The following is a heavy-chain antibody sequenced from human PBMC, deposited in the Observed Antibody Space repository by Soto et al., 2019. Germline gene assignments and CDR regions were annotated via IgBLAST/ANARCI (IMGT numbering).Heavy chain of an antibody. V-gene: IGHV3-23*01. CDR2: ISGSGGST. CDR3: AKDPGQWLGKYYYYGMDV. J-gene: IGHJ6*02. CDR1: GFTFSSYA. D-gene: IGHD6-19*01. Sequence: EVQLLESGGGLVQPGGSLRLSCAASGFTFSSYAMSWVRQAPGQGLERVSAISGSGGSTYYADSVKGRFTISRDNSKNTLYLQMNSLRAEDTAVYYCAKDPGQWLGKYYYYGMDVWGQGTTVTVSS.